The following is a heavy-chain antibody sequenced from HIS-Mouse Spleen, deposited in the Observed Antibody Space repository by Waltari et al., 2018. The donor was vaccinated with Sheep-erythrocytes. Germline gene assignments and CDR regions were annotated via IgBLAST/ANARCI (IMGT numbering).Heavy chain of an antibody. Sequence: QPGRSLRLSCAASGFTFSSYAMHWVRQAPGKGREWVAVISYDGSNKYYADSVKGRFTISRDNSKNTLYLQMNSLRAEDTAVYYCARGAYSSSWYPFQHWGQGTLVTVSS. CDR3: ARGAYSSSWYPFQH. J-gene: IGHJ1*01. D-gene: IGHD6-13*01. CDR2: ISYDGSNK. CDR1: GFTFSSYA. V-gene: IGHV3-30-3*01.